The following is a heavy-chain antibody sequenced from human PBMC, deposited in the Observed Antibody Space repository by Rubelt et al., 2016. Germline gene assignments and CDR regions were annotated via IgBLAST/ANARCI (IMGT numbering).Heavy chain of an antibody. J-gene: IGHJ4*02. CDR1: GYSFTTYS. V-gene: IGHV1-3*01. Sequence: QVQLVQSGAEVKKPGASVKVSCKAAGYSFTTYSIHWVRQAPGQRLEWMGWINAGNGNTKYSQKFQGRVNITRDTSASTPYMERSSLRSEDTAIYYCATGYSSGWYVAYWGQGTLVTVSS. CDR3: ATGYSSGWYVAY. D-gene: IGHD6-19*01. CDR2: INAGNGNT.